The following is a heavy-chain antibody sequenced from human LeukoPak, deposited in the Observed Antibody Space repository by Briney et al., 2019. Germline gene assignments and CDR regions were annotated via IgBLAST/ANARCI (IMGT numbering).Heavy chain of an antibody. CDR1: GGSISSYY. V-gene: IGHV4-59*01. Sequence: KTSETLSLTCTVSGGSISSYYWSWIRQPPGKGLEWIGYIYYSGSTNYNPSLKSRVTISVDTSKNQFSLKLSSVTAADTAVYYCARYSYGLYYFDYWGQGTLVTVSS. D-gene: IGHD5-18*01. CDR2: IYYSGST. J-gene: IGHJ4*02. CDR3: ARYSYGLYYFDY.